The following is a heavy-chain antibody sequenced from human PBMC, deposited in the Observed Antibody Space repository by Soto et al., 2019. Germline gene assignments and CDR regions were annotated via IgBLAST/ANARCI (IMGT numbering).Heavy chain of an antibody. V-gene: IGHV4-39*01. J-gene: IGHJ6*02. CDR3: ARDPENWGSYYYGMDV. D-gene: IGHD7-27*01. Sequence: SETLSLTCTVSGGSISSSSYYWGWIRQPPGKGLEWIGSIYYSGSTYYNPSLKSRISITADTSRNQFSLQLNSVTPGDAAVYYCARDPENWGSYYYGMDVWGHGTTVTVSS. CDR1: GGSISSSSYY. CDR2: IYYSGST.